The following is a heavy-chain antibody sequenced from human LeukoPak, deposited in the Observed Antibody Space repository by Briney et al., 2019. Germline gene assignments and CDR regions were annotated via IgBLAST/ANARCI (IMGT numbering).Heavy chain of an antibody. J-gene: IGHJ5*02. CDR1: GVTVRNNY. D-gene: IGHD6-13*01. V-gene: IGHV3-66*01. CDR3: ARDPPAVAAGTYA. CDR2: IYSGGAT. Sequence: GGSLRLSCAVYGVTVRNNYMIWVRQAPGKGLEWVSHIYSGGATNYANSVKGRFTISRKSSKNTLFLQMNSLRVEDTAIYYCARDPPAVAAGTYAWGQGTLVTVSS.